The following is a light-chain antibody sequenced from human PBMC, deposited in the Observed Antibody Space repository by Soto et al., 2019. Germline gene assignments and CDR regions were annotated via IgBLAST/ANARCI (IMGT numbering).Light chain of an antibody. CDR2: GNT. CDR3: QSYDSSRFYV. V-gene: IGLV1-40*01. Sequence: SVLTQPPSVSGAPGQRVTISCAGNRSNIGAGYDVQWYRQLPGIAPELLIHGNTNRPSGVPDRFSASKSASSASLAITGLQPEDEADYYCQSYDSSRFYVFGTGTKLTVL. J-gene: IGLJ1*01. CDR1: RSNIGAGYD.